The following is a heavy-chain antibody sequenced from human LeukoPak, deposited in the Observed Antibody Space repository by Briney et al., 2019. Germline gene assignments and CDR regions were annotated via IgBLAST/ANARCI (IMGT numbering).Heavy chain of an antibody. V-gene: IGHV3-7*04. D-gene: IGHD1-26*01. CDR1: GFTFSGYW. CDR2: IKGDGSEN. J-gene: IGHJ4*02. Sequence: GGSLRLSCAASGFTFSGYWMSWVRQAPGKRLEWVANIKGDGSENIYLDSVKGRFTISRDNAKNSLYLQMNTLRAEDTAVYYCARDCVIVGAPCYDYWGQGTLVTVSS. CDR3: ARDCVIVGAPCYDY.